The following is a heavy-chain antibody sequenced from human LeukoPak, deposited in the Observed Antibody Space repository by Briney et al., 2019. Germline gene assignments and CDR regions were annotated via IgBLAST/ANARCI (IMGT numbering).Heavy chain of an antibody. Sequence: GGSLRLSCAASGFTFSSYDMHWVRQATGKGLEWVSAIGTAGDTYYPGSVKGRFTISRENAKNSLYLQMNSLRAGDTAVYYCARALGYCSRATCYDSSWFDPWGQGTLVTVSS. CDR1: GFTFSSYD. CDR2: IGTAGDT. CDR3: ARALGYCSRATCYDSSWFDP. V-gene: IGHV3-13*04. J-gene: IGHJ5*02. D-gene: IGHD2-2*01.